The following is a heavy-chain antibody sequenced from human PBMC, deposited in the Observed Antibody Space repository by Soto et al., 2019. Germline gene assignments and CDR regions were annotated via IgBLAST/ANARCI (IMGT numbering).Heavy chain of an antibody. J-gene: IGHJ6*02. V-gene: IGHV1-18*01. CDR1: GYTFTSYG. D-gene: IGHD5-12*01. CDR2: ISAYNGNT. Sequence: ASVKVSCKASGYTFTSYGISWVRQAPGQGLEWMGWISAYNGNTNYAQKLQGRVTMTTDTSTSTAYMELRSLRSDGTAVYYCARVGSGYDPRRYFGMDVWGQGTTVTVSS. CDR3: ARVGSGYDPRRYFGMDV.